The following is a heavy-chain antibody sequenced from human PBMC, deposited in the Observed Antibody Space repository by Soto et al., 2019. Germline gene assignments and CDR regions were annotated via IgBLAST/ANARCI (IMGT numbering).Heavy chain of an antibody. CDR3: AGQLTPTGSLFFDP. D-gene: IGHD1-1*01. J-gene: IGHJ5*02. Sequence: PSETLSLTCVVSGGSITTTSWWAWVRQPAGKGLEWIGEIFHSGRTNYNSSLESRVSISIDKTKNHFSLNLNSVTAADTAVYFCAGQLTPTGSLFFDPCGQGTLVTVSS. CDR2: IFHSGRT. V-gene: IGHV4-4*02. CDR1: GGSITTTSW.